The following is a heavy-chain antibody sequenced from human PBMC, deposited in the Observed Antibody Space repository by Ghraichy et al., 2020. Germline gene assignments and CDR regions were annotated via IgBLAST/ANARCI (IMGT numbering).Heavy chain of an antibody. J-gene: IGHJ4*02. CDR2: INHSGST. CDR3: ARAVAAAGTPFYYFDY. V-gene: IGHV4-34*01. CDR1: GGSFSGYY. Sequence: SETLSLTCAVYGGSFSGYYWSWIRQPPGKGLEWIGEINHSGSTNYNPSLKSRVTISVDTSKNQFSLKLSSVTAADTAVYYCARAVAAAGTPFYYFDYWGQGTLVTVSS. D-gene: IGHD6-13*01.